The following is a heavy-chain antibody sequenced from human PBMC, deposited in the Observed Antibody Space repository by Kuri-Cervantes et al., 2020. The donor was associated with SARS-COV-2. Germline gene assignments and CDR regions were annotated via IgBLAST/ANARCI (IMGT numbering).Heavy chain of an antibody. V-gene: IGHV3-15*01. CDR1: GFTFSNAW. CDR2: IKSKTDGGTT. CDR3: TTLIDY. Sequence: GGFLRLSCAASGFTFSNAWMSWVRQAPGKGLEWVGRIKSKTDGGTTDYAAPVKGMFTISRDDSKKMAYLQMNSLKTEETAVYYCTTLIDYWGQGALVTVSS. J-gene: IGHJ4*02.